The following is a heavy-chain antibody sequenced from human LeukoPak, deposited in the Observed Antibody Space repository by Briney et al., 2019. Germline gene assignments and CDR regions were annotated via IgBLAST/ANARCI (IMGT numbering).Heavy chain of an antibody. CDR3: AKALTDDAFDI. J-gene: IGHJ3*02. CDR1: GVTFSTFP. V-gene: IGHV3-64D*06. Sequence: PGGSLRLSCSASGVTFSTFPMHWVSQAPGKGLEYFSAISRNGDTTYYADSVKGRFTISRDNSKNTLYLQMSSLRPEDTAVYYCAKALTDDAFDIWGQGTMVTVSS. CDR2: ISRNGDTT.